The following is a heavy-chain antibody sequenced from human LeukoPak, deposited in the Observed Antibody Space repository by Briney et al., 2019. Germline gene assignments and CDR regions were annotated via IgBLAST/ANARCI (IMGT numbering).Heavy chain of an antibody. Sequence: GASVKVSCKASGYTFTSYDINWVRQAAGQGLEWMGWMNPNSGNTGYAQKFQGRVTMTRNTSISTAYMELSSLRSEDTAVYYCATWVNYDILTGPLTVWGKGTTVTISS. D-gene: IGHD3-9*01. CDR1: GYTFTSYD. V-gene: IGHV1-8*01. CDR3: ATWVNYDILTGPLTV. CDR2: MNPNSGNT. J-gene: IGHJ6*04.